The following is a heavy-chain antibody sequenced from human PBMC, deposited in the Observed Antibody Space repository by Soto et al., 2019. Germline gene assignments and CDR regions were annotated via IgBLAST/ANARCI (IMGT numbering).Heavy chain of an antibody. CDR2: IYYSGST. CDR1: GASISGDGYS. J-gene: IGHJ5*02. CDR3: ARGPYGDPAPRLDP. D-gene: IGHD4-17*01. Sequence: QVQLQESGPGLVKPSQTLSLTCTVSGASISGDGYSWSWIRQQPGKGLQWIGYIYYSGSTYYTPSLKGRLPISADMSKNQCSIELTSVTAADTAIYSCARGPYGDPAPRLDPWGQGALVTVSS. V-gene: IGHV4-31*03.